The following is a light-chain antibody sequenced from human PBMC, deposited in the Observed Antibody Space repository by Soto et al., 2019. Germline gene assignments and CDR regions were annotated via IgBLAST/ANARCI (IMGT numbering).Light chain of an antibody. CDR1: QSVPKSY. CDR3: HQYAWSPLT. CDR2: DAS. V-gene: IGKV3-20*01. J-gene: IGKJ5*01. Sequence: IVLTQSPGTLSLSPGERATLSCRASQSVPKSYLAWYQQRPGQAPRLLIYDASNRATGIPDRFSGSESGTDFTITISRLEPEDFAVYYCHQYAWSPLTCGQGTRLEIK.